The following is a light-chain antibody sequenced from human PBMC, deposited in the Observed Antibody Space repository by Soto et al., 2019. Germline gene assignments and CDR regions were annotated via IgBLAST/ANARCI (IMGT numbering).Light chain of an antibody. V-gene: IGLV2-8*01. Sequence: QSALTQPPSASGSPGQSVTISCTGTSSDVGGYNYVSWYQQHPGKAPKLMIYEVTKRPSGVPDRFSGSKSGNTASLTVSGLLAEDEADYYCQSSDSSLSGHVVFGGGTKLTVL. CDR2: EVT. CDR3: QSSDSSLSGHVV. J-gene: IGLJ2*01. CDR1: SSDVGGYNY.